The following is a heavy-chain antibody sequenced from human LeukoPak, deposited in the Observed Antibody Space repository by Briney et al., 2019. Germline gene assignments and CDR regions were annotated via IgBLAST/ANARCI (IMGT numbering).Heavy chain of an antibody. J-gene: IGHJ4*02. CDR2: INHSGST. CDR1: GGSFSGYY. CDR3: ARGFSSGWYLARD. D-gene: IGHD6-19*01. V-gene: IGHV4-34*01. Sequence: SETLSLTCAVYGGSFSGYYWSWIRQPPGKGLEWIGEINHSGSTNYNPSLKSRVTISVDTSKNQFSLKLSSVTAADTAVYYCARGFSSGWYLARDWGQGTLDTVSS.